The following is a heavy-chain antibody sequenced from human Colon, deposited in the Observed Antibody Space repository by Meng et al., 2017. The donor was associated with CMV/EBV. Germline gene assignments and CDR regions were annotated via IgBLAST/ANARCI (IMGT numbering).Heavy chain of an antibody. D-gene: IGHD2-15*01. CDR2: IYYTGST. J-gene: IGHJ5*02. CDR3: ARKGMVADP. V-gene: IGHV4-31*03. CDR1: GVSINSGGYY. Sequence: SETLSLTCTVSGVSINSGGYYWTWIRQHPGKGLEWIGYIYYTGSTYYNPSLKSRVTISVDTSKNQFSLRLTSVTAADTAVYYCARKGMVADPWGQGTLVTVSS.